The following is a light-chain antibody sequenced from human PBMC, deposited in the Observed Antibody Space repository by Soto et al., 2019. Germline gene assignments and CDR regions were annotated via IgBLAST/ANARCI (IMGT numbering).Light chain of an antibody. CDR2: GAS. CDR3: QPYGGSCK. CDR1: QSVSNNY. V-gene: IGKV3-20*01. J-gene: IGKJ1*01. Sequence: EIVLTQSPATLSSFPGDRVTLACRASQSVSNNYLAWYQQKPGQAPRLLIYGASNRATGIPDRFSGSGSGTAFTLTISRLEPEDFAVYYCQPYGGSCKFGQGTKVDIK.